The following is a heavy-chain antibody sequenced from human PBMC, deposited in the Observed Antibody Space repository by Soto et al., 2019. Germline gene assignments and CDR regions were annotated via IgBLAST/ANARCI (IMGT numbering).Heavy chain of an antibody. CDR2: IYYSVST. CDR1: GGSISSSSYY. D-gene: IGHD3-16*01. CDR3: GLMITFGGVRAFDI. Sequence: QLQLQESGPGLVKPSETLSLTCTVSGGSISSSSYYWGWIRQPPGKGLEWIGSIYYSVSTYYKPSLKSRVTISVDTSKNQFSLKLSSVTAADTAVYYCGLMITFGGVRAFDIWGQGTMVTVSS. V-gene: IGHV4-39*01. J-gene: IGHJ3*02.